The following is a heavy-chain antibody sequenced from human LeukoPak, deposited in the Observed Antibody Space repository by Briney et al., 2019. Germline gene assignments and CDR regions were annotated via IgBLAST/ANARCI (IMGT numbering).Heavy chain of an antibody. CDR3: ARRASPHYFDH. V-gene: IGHV3-21*04. CDR2: ISSSSSYI. Sequence: GGSLRLSCAASGFTFSSYSMNWVRQAPGKGLEWVSSISSSSSYIYYADSVKGRFTISRDNAKNSLYLQMNSLRAEDTALYYCARRASPHYFDHWGQGTLVTVSS. CDR1: GFTFSSYS. J-gene: IGHJ4*02.